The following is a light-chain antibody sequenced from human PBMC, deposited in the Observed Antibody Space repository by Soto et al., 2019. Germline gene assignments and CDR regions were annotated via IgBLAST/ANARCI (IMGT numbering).Light chain of an antibody. CDR1: QSVTSTY. J-gene: IGKJ1*01. Sequence: DTVLTQSPGTLSLSPGERATLSCRASQSVTSTYLAWYQHSPGQAPRLLIYGASTRATGIPDRFSGSGSGTDFPLTISRLEPEDFSVYYCQQYAYPPWTFGHGTKVEIK. CDR3: QQYAYPPWT. CDR2: GAS. V-gene: IGKV3-20*01.